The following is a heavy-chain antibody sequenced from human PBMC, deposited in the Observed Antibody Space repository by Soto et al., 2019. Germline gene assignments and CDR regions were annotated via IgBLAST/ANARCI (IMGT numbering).Heavy chain of an antibody. D-gene: IGHD3-10*01. J-gene: IGHJ4*02. V-gene: IGHV4-31*03. CDR2: IYYSGST. CDR3: AGGRGGFGESHLDY. CDR1: GGSISSGGYY. Sequence: QVQLQESGPGLVKPSQTLSLTCTVSGGSISSGGYYWSWIRQHPGKGLEWIGYIYYSGSTYYNPSLKGRVTISVDTFKNQFSLKLGSVTAADTAVYYGAGGRGGFGESHLDYWGQGTLVTVSS.